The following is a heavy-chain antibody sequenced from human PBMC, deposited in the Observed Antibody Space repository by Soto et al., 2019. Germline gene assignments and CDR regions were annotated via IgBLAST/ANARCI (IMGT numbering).Heavy chain of an antibody. CDR1: GGSISSGGYY. CDR2: IYYSGST. CDR3: ARSVFP. Sequence: QVQLQESGPGLVKPSQTLSLTCTVSGGSISSGGYYWSWIRKHPGKGLEWIGYIYYSGSTYYHPALQSRVTIHVDTSKNQFSLKLRSVAAADTAVYYCARSVFPWGQGTLVTGSS. J-gene: IGHJ5*02. V-gene: IGHV4-31*03.